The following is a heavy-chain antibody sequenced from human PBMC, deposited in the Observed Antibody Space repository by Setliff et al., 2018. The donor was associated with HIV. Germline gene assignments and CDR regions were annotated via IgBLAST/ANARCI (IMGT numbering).Heavy chain of an antibody. D-gene: IGHD6-19*01. V-gene: IGHV4-34*01. Sequence: SETLSLTCAVYGGSFSGYYWSWIRQPPGKGLEWIGEINHSGSTNYNPSLKSRVTMSVYSSKNQFSLKVNSVTAADTAVYYCARLRPSVADRSYFDHWGQGTLVTVSS. J-gene: IGHJ4*02. CDR1: GGSFSGYY. CDR3: ARLRPSVADRSYFDH. CDR2: INHSGST.